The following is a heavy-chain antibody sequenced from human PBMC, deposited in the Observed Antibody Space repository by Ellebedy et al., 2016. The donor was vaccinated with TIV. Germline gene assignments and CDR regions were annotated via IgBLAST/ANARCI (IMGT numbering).Heavy chain of an antibody. V-gene: IGHV1-46*01. D-gene: IGHD6-19*01. CDR2: INPTGGST. CDR3: ASRSRSGLVAVGNDYYAMDV. CDR1: GYTFSTYY. Sequence: ASVKVSCXASGYTFSTYYMHWVRQAPGQGLEWMGIINPTGGSTSYAQKFQGRVTMTKDTSTSTVYMELSSLRSEDTAVNFCASRSRSGLVAVGNDYYAMDVWGQGTTVTVSS. J-gene: IGHJ6*02.